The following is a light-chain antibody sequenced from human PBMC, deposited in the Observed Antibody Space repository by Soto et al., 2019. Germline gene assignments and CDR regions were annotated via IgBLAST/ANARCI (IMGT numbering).Light chain of an antibody. CDR1: QSISNW. V-gene: IGKV1-5*01. J-gene: IGKJ2*01. CDR3: QHYGSSPYT. CDR2: HAS. Sequence: DIQMTQSPSTLPASVGDRVTITCRASQSISNWLAWYQQKPGTAPKVLIYHASNLQSGVPSRFSGSGSGTEFTLTVSRLEPEDFAVYFCQHYGSSPYTFGQGTKLEIK.